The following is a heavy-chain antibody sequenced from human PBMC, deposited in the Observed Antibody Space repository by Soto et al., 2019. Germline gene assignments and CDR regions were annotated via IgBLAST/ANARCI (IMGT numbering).Heavy chain of an antibody. CDR1: GYTFTSYA. V-gene: IGHV1-3*01. D-gene: IGHD1-20*01. J-gene: IGHJ4*02. CDR3: VRDNNWAAY. Sequence: GASVKVSCKASGYTFTSYAMHWVRQAPGQRLEWMGWINAGNGNTKYSQKFQGRVTISRDTSTTTSFMDLSSLRSEDTAVYYCVRDNNWAAYWGQGTLVTVSS. CDR2: INAGNGNT.